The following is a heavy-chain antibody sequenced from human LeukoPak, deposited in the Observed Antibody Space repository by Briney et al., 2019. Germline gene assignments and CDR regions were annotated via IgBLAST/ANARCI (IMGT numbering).Heavy chain of an antibody. D-gene: IGHD3-10*01. CDR2: IRSDGSNK. Sequence: GGSLRLSCAASGFTFSSYAMHWVRQAPGKGLEWVAFIRSDGSNKSYADSVKGRFTISRDNSKNTLYLQMNSLRTEDTAVYYCAKDSARGARARYYFEYWGQGTLVTVSS. V-gene: IGHV3-30*02. CDR3: AKDSARGARARYYFEY. J-gene: IGHJ4*02. CDR1: GFTFSSYA.